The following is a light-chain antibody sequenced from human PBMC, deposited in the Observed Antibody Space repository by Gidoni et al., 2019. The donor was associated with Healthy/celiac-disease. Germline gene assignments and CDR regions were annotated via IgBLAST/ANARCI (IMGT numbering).Light chain of an antibody. CDR1: QSVSSY. CDR3: QQRSNWPPIFT. CDR2: DAS. Sequence: DIVLTQSPATLSLSPGERATLSCRASQSVSSYLAWYQQKPGQAPRLLIYDASNRATGIPARFSGSGSGTDFTLTSSSLEPEDCAVYYCQQRSNWPPIFTFGPGTKVEIK. J-gene: IGKJ3*01. V-gene: IGKV3-11*01.